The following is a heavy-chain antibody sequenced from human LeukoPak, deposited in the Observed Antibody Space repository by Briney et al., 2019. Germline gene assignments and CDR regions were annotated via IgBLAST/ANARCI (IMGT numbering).Heavy chain of an antibody. Sequence: GASVKVSCKASGGTFSSYAISWVRQAPGQGLEWMGGIIPIFGTANYAQKFQGRVTMTRNTSISTAYMELSSLRSEDTAVYYCARGYSGYDFGYWGQGTLVTVSS. D-gene: IGHD5-12*01. J-gene: IGHJ4*02. V-gene: IGHV1-69*05. CDR2: IIPIFGTA. CDR3: ARGYSGYDFGY. CDR1: GGTFSSYA.